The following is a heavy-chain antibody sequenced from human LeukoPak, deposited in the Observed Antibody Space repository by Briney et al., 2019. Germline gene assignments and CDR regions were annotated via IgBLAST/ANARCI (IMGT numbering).Heavy chain of an antibody. V-gene: IGHV3-7*03. Sequence: GGSLRLSCAASGFTFSSYWMSWVRQAPGKGLEWVANIKQDGSEKYYVDSVKGRFTISRDNAKNSLYLQMNSLRAEDTAVYYCARGAIQLGSYYYGMDVWGQGTTVTVSS. J-gene: IGHJ6*02. CDR1: GFTFSSYW. D-gene: IGHD5-18*01. CDR2: IKQDGSEK. CDR3: ARGAIQLGSYYYGMDV.